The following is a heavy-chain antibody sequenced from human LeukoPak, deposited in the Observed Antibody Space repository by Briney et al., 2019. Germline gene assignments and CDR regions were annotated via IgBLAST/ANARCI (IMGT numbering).Heavy chain of an antibody. CDR2: INHSGST. D-gene: IGHD6-13*01. CDR3: ARDHHSSSWYRGAYYFDY. J-gene: IGHJ4*02. V-gene: IGHV4-34*01. CDR1: GFTFYNYA. Sequence: GSLRLSCAASGFTFYNYAMTWVRQAPGKGLEWIGEINHSGSTNYNPSLKSRVTISVDTSKNQFSLKLSSVTAADTAVYYCARDHHSSSWYRGAYYFDYWGQGTLVTVSS.